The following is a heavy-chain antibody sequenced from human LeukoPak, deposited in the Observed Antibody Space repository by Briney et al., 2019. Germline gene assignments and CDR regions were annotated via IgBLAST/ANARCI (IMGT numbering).Heavy chain of an antibody. V-gene: IGHV4-59*01. CDR3: ARGKEDILTNAFDI. Sequence: SGTLSLICTVSGGTISSYYWSWIRQPPGKGLEGIGYIYYSRRTTYKPSLKSRVTISVDTSKSQFSLQLSSVTAADTAVYYCARGKEDILTNAFDIWGQGTMVTVSS. CDR1: GGTISSYY. J-gene: IGHJ3*02. D-gene: IGHD3-9*01. CDR2: IYYSRRT.